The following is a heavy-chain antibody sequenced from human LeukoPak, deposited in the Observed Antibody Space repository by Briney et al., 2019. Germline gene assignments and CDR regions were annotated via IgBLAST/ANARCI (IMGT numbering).Heavy chain of an antibody. D-gene: IGHD1-26*01. Sequence: PGGSLRLSCAASGFTFSSYAMSWVRQAPGKGLEWVSAISGSGGSTYYADSVKGRFTISRDNSKNTLYLQMNSLRAEDTAAYYCATIVGATSRAFDIWGQGTMVTVSS. CDR2: ISGSGGST. J-gene: IGHJ3*02. CDR1: GFTFSSYA. CDR3: ATIVGATSRAFDI. V-gene: IGHV3-23*01.